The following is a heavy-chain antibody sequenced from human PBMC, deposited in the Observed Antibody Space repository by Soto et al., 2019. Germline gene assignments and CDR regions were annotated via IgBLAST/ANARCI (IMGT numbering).Heavy chain of an antibody. V-gene: IGHV5-10-1*01. CDR1: GYSFTSYW. CDR2: IDPSDSYT. D-gene: IGHD1-26*01. CDR3: ARPPLGGNYYYYGMDV. J-gene: IGHJ6*02. Sequence: PXESLKISCKGSGYSFTSYWISWVRQIPGKGLEWMGRIDPSDSYTNYSPSFQGHVTISADKSISTAYLQWSSLKASDTAMYYCARPPLGGNYYYYGMDVWGQGTTVTVSS.